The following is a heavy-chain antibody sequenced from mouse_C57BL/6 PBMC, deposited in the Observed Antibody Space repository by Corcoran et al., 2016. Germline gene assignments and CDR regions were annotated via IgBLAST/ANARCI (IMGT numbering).Heavy chain of an antibody. D-gene: IGHD2-5*01. J-gene: IGHJ4*01. Sequence: EVQLQQSGPELVKPGASVKIPCKASGYTFTDYNMDWVKQSHGKSLEWIGDINPNNGGTIYNQKFKGKATLTVDKSSSTAYMELRSLTSEDTAVYYCARKSYYSNYIAMDYWGQGTSVTVSS. CDR2: INPNNGGT. V-gene: IGHV1-18*01. CDR3: ARKSYYSNYIAMDY. CDR1: GYTFTDYN.